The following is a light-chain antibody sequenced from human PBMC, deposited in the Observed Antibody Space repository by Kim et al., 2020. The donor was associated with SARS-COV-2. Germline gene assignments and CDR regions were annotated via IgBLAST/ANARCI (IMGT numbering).Light chain of an antibody. Sequence: GQSVTIPCSGSHSHIGTNSVSWYRQLPGTAPQLLIYSDNQRPSGGPDRFSGSRSGTSPSLAISGLQSEDEAHYYCAAWDDSPNGLLFGGGTQLTVL. V-gene: IGLV1-44*01. CDR2: SDN. CDR3: AAWDDSPNGLL. CDR1: HSHIGTNS. J-gene: IGLJ3*02.